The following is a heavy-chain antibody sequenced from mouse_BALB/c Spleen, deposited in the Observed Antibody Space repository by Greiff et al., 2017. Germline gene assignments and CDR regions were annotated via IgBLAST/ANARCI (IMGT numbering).Heavy chain of an antibody. V-gene: IGHV5-12-2*01. D-gene: IGHD1-1*01. CDR1: GFTFSSYT. CDR2: ICNGGGST. Sequence: DVMLVESGGGLVQPGGSLKLSCAASGFTFSSYTMSWVRQTPEKRLEWVAYICNGGGSTYYPDTVKGRFTISRDNAKNTLYLQMSSLKSEDTAMYYCARGDYGSSYWYFDVWGAGTTVTVSA. CDR3: ARGDYGSSYWYFDV. J-gene: IGHJ1*01.